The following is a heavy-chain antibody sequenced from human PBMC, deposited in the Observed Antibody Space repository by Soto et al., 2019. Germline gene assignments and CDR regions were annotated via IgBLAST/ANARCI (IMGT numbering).Heavy chain of an antibody. J-gene: IGHJ4*02. Sequence: KAGGSLRLSXAASGFIFNDYYMSWIRQAPGKGLEWLSNISGSSGSKKYADAGKGRFTISRDNAKKSLYLEMHSLRAEDTAVYYCARYAAEVTTFFDHWGQGTLVTVSS. D-gene: IGHD4-17*01. CDR3: ARYAAEVTTFFDH. CDR1: GFIFNDYY. V-gene: IGHV3-11*06. CDR2: ISGSSGSK.